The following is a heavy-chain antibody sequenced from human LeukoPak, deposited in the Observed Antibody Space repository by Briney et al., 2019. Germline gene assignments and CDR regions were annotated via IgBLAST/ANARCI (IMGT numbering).Heavy chain of an antibody. V-gene: IGHV4-59*01. CDR2: IYYSGST. Sequence: SETLSLTFTVSGGSISSYYWSWIRQPPGKGLEWIGYIYYSGSTNYNPSLKSRVTISVDTSKNQFSLKLSSVTAADTAVYYCARGPYYYYYYYMDVWGKGTTVTVSS. CDR1: GGSISSYY. CDR3: ARGPYYYYYYYMDV. J-gene: IGHJ6*03.